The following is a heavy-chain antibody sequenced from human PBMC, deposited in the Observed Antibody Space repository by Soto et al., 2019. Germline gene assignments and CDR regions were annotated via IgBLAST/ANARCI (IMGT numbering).Heavy chain of an antibody. V-gene: IGHV4-39*01. CDR3: VTNYYDSSGYHY. J-gene: IGHJ4*02. CDR2: IYYSGST. CDR1: GGSISSSSYY. D-gene: IGHD3-22*01. Sequence: QLQLQESGPGLVKPSETLSLTCTVSGGSISSSSYYWGWIRQPPGKGLEWIGSIYYSGSTYYNPSLKSRVTISEDTSKNQFSLKLSSVTAADTAVYYCVTNYYDSSGYHYWGQGTLVTVSS.